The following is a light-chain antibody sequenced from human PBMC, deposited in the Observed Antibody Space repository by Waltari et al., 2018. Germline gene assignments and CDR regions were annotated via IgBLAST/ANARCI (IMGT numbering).Light chain of an antibody. Sequence: QSALTQPPSASGSPGQSVTLSCTGTSSAIGGHNYVSWYQQHPGKAPKLMLYEVSKRPSGVPDRFSGSKSGNTASLTVSGLQAEDEADYYCSSYAGSNNYVFGTGTKVTVL. CDR2: EVS. J-gene: IGLJ1*01. V-gene: IGLV2-8*01. CDR1: SSAIGGHNY. CDR3: SSYAGSNNYV.